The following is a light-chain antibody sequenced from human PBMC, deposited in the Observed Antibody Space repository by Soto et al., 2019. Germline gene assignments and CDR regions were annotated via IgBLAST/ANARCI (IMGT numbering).Light chain of an antibody. V-gene: IGLV2-23*02. CDR1: SSDVGTYNL. Sequence: QSALTQPASVSGSPGQSITISCTGTSSDVGTYNLVSWYQQYPGKAPKLMIYEVSKRPSGVSNRFSGSKSGNTASLTISGLQAEDEADYYCCSYAVSSTYVFGFGTKVTVL. J-gene: IGLJ1*01. CDR3: CSYAVSSTYV. CDR2: EVS.